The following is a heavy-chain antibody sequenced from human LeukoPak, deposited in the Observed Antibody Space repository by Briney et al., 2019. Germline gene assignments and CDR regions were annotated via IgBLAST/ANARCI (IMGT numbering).Heavy chain of an antibody. D-gene: IGHD3-10*01. Sequence: PGGSLRLSCAASGFTFSSYSMNWVRQAPGKGLEWVSSISSSSSYIYYADSVKGRFTISRDNAKNSLYMQMKRLRAEDTAVYYCAVALLLLFGELVAYDYWGQGTLVTVSS. CDR2: ISSSSSYI. V-gene: IGHV3-21*01. J-gene: IGHJ4*01. CDR3: AVALLLLFGELVAYDY. CDR1: GFTFSSYS.